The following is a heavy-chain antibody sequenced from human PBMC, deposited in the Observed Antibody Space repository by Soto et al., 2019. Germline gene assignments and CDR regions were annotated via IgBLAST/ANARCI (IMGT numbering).Heavy chain of an antibody. CDR1: GYTFTSYG. J-gene: IGHJ6*03. V-gene: IGHV1-18*01. D-gene: IGHD4-17*01. Sequence: ASVKVSCKASGYTFTSYGISWVRQAPGQGLEWMGWISAYNGNTNYAQKLQGRVTMTTDTSTSTAYMELRSLRSDDTAVYYCARDPVDDYGDLTNYYYYYYMDVWGKGTTVTVSS. CDR2: ISAYNGNT. CDR3: ARDPVDDYGDLTNYYYYYYMDV.